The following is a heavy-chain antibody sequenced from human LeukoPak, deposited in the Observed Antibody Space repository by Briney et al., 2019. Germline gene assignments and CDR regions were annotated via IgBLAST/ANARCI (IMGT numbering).Heavy chain of an antibody. V-gene: IGHV4-61*02. CDR1: GGSIISGSYY. J-gene: IGHJ4*02. CDR3: ARSLTGTTGYFDY. Sequence: SETLSLTCTVSGGSIISGSYYWSWVRQPAGKGLEWIGRIYTSGSSNYNPSLKSRVTISVDRSKNQFSLKLSSVTAADTAVYYCARSLTGTTGYFDYWGQGTPVTVSS. CDR2: IYTSGSS. D-gene: IGHD1-7*01.